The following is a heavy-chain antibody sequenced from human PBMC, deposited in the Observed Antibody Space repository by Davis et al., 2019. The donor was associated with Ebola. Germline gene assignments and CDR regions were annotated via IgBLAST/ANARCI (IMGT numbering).Heavy chain of an antibody. CDR3: ARGLLQLQRSTLDV. D-gene: IGHD1-1*01. Sequence: GESLKISCAASGFTFSWYWMHWVRQAPGKGLVWVLHISSDGSTTAYADSVKGRFTISRDDAKNTLYLQMDSLRADDTAVYYCARGLLQLQRSTLDVWGQGTTVTVSS. J-gene: IGHJ6*02. CDR2: ISSDGSTT. V-gene: IGHV3-74*01. CDR1: GFTFSWYW.